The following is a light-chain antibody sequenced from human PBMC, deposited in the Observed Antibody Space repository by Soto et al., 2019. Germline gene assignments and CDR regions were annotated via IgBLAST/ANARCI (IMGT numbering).Light chain of an antibody. CDR2: GAS. V-gene: IGKV3-15*01. J-gene: IGKJ1*01. CDR3: QQYNNWTPWT. CDR1: QSVSSN. Sequence: EIVMTQSPATLSVSPGARATLSCRASQSVSSNLAWYQQKPGQAPRLLIYGASTRATAIPARFSGSGSGTEFTLTISSLQSEDFAVYYCQQYNNWTPWTFGQGTKVEIK.